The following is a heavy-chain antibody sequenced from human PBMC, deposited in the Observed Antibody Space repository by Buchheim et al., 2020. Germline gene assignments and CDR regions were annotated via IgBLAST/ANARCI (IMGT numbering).Heavy chain of an antibody. V-gene: IGHV4-39*02. D-gene: IGHD2-2*02. CDR2: IYHTGSA. CDR1: GGSISISDYY. J-gene: IGHJ4*02. Sequence: QLQLQESGPGLVRPSETVSLTCSVSGGSISISDYYWGWIRQPPGKGLEWIGNIYHTGSAYYNPSLNSRVTMSIDTPKDHFSLRLTSVTAADTAVYYCARYCSSPSCYTHFSSWGQGTL. CDR3: ARYCSSPSCYTHFSS.